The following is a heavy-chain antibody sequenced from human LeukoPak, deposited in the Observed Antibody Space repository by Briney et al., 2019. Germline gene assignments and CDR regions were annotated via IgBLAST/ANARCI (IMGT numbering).Heavy chain of an antibody. J-gene: IGHJ4*02. CDR3: ARHGSTDYFDY. V-gene: IGHV4-39*01. D-gene: IGHD2-2*03. CDR1: GGSISSSTSY. Sequence: PSETLSLTCAVSGGSISSSTSYWCWIRQPPGKVLEWIGRIYYSGSTFYNPSLKSRVTISVDTSKNQFSLRLSSVTAADTAVYYCARHGSTDYFDYWGQGTLVTVSS. CDR2: IYYSGST.